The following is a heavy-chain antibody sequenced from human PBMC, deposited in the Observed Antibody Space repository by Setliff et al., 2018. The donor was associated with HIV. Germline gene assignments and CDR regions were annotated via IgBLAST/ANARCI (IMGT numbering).Heavy chain of an antibody. Sequence: PSETLSLTCAVYGGSFSGYYWTWIRQPPGMGLEWIGEISQSGSTNYNASLKSRVTMSVDVSQRQFSLNLTSVTAADTAVYYCARGSWAGATTPTDYWGRGKLVTVPQ. V-gene: IGHV4-34*01. CDR1: GGSFSGYY. J-gene: IGHJ4*02. D-gene: IGHD1-26*01. CDR2: ISQSGST. CDR3: ARGSWAGATTPTDY.